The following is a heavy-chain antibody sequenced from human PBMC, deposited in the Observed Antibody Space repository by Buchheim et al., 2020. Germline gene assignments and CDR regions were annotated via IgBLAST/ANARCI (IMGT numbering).Heavy chain of an antibody. CDR3: AKDRIVVVPAAPGLFNWFDP. J-gene: IGHJ5*02. Sequence: EVQLLESGGGLVQPGGSLRLSCAASGFTFSSYAMSWVRQAPGKGLEWVSAISGSGGSTYYADSVKGRFTISRDNSKNTLYLQMNNLRAEDTAVYYCAKDRIVVVPAAPGLFNWFDPWGQGTL. CDR2: ISGSGGST. V-gene: IGHV3-23*01. D-gene: IGHD2-2*01. CDR1: GFTFSSYA.